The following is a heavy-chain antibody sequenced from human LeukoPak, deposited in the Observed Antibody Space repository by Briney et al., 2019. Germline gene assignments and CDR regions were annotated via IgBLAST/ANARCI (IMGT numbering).Heavy chain of an antibody. Sequence: GGSLRLSCAASGFTFSSYAMHWVRQAPGKGLEWVSVIYSGGSTYYADSVKGRFTISRDNSKNTLYLQMNSLRAEDTAVYYCARDRQEFSGYDLRWDAFDIWGQGTMVTVSS. J-gene: IGHJ3*02. CDR3: ARDRQEFSGYDLRWDAFDI. CDR2: IYSGGST. V-gene: IGHV3-66*01. CDR1: GFTFSSYA. D-gene: IGHD5-12*01.